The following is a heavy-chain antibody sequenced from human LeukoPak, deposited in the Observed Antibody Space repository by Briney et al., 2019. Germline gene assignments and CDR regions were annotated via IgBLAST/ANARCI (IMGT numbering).Heavy chain of an antibody. J-gene: IGHJ4*02. Sequence: ASVKVSCKASGYTFTSYDINWVRQATGQGLEWMGWMNPNSGNTGYAQKFQGRVTITRNTSISTAYMELSSLRSEDTAVYYCARGGYYDFWSGYYELGYWGQGTLVTVSS. CDR3: ARGGYYDFWSGYYELGY. V-gene: IGHV1-8*03. CDR2: MNPNSGNT. CDR1: GYTFTSYD. D-gene: IGHD3-3*01.